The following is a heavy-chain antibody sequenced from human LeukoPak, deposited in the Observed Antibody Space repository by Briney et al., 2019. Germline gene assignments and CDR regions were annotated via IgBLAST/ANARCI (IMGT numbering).Heavy chain of an antibody. D-gene: IGHD1-26*01. J-gene: IGHJ4*02. V-gene: IGHV3-23*01. Sequence: GGSLRLSCVGSGFTFRSHAMSWVRQAPEKGLEFVSGIYENGGTTYYADSVKGRFTISRDNVKNTLYMEMNSLRAEDTAVYYCVRDLGGRSGHWGQGTLVTVSS. CDR3: VRDLGGRSGH. CDR2: IYENGGTT. CDR1: GFTFRSHA.